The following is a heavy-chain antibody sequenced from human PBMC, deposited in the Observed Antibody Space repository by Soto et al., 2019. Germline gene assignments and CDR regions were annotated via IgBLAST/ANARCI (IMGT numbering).Heavy chain of an antibody. CDR2: ISFDGSNQ. CDR3: AKDSSGSRISFSDY. Sequence: GGSLRLSCAASGFTFSSYGMHWVRQAPGKGLEWVAVISFDGSNQYSADSVKGRFTISRDNSKNTLFLQMNSVRAEDTAVYYCAKDSSGSRISFSDYGGQGALVTVSS. V-gene: IGHV3-30*18. CDR1: GFTFSSYG. J-gene: IGHJ4*02. D-gene: IGHD1-26*01.